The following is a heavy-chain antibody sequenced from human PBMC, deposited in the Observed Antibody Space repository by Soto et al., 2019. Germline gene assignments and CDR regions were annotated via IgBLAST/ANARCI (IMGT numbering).Heavy chain of an antibody. J-gene: IGHJ4*02. V-gene: IGHV1-18*01. Sequence: ASVKVSCKASGYTFSNYGVNWVRQAPGQGLEWLGYIMAYNNNPHYAQKFVGRVTMTADTSTSTAFLELRSLTSDDTAVYYCARGGMGKSYWTLDSWGQGSQVTVSS. CDR3: ARGGMGKSYWTLDS. CDR1: GYTFSNYG. CDR2: IMAYNNNP. D-gene: IGHD1-26*01.